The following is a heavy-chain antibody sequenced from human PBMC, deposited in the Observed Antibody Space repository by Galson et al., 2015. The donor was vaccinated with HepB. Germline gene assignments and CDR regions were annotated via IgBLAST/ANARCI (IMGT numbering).Heavy chain of an antibody. CDR1: GFTFDDYA. J-gene: IGHJ4*02. CDR2: ISWDGGST. D-gene: IGHD6-19*01. CDR3: AKGAIAVAGNGGDFDY. V-gene: IGHV3-43D*04. Sequence: SLRLSCAASGFTFDDYAMHWVRQAPGKGLEWVSLISWDGGSTYYADSVKGRFTISRDNSKNSLYLQMNSLRAEDTALYYCAKGAIAVAGNGGDFDYWGQGTLVTVSS.